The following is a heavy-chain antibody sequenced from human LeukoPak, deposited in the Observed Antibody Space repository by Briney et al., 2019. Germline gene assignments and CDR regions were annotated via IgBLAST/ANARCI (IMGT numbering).Heavy chain of an antibody. V-gene: IGHV3-11*01. CDR2: ISSSGSTI. J-gene: IGHJ4*02. CDR3: AKAKIAAAGTFDY. D-gene: IGHD6-13*01. Sequence: GGSLRLSCAASGFTFSDYYMSWIRQAPGKGLEWVSYISSSGSTIYYADSVKGRFTISRDNAKNSLYLQMNSLRAEDTAVYYCAKAKIAAAGTFDYWGQGTLVTVSS. CDR1: GFTFSDYY.